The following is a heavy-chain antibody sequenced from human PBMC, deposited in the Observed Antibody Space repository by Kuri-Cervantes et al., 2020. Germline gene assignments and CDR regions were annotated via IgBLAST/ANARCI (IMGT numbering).Heavy chain of an antibody. J-gene: IGHJ4*02. CDR2: ISGSGGST. Sequence: GESLKSSGAASGFTFSSYAMSCVRQAPEKGLEWVSAISGSGGSTYYADYVKGRFTISRDNSKNTLYLQMNILRAEDTAVYYCAKSAIRRNDSWGKGTLVTVSS. V-gene: IGHV3-23*01. D-gene: IGHD3-3*01. CDR1: GFTFSSYA. CDR3: AKSAIRRNDS.